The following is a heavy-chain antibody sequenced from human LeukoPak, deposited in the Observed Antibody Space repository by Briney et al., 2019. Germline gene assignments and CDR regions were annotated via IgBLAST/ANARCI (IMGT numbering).Heavy chain of an antibody. CDR1: GGSFSGYY. V-gene: IGHV4-34*01. J-gene: IGHJ6*02. CDR2: INHSGST. CDR3: ARGHLTGSGPECHGMDV. Sequence: SETLSLTCAVYGGSFSGYYWSWIRQPPGKGLEWIGEINHSGSTNYNPSLKSRVTISVDTSKNQFSLKLSSVTAADTAVYYCARGHLTGSGPECHGMDVWGQGTTVTVSS. D-gene: IGHD3-10*01.